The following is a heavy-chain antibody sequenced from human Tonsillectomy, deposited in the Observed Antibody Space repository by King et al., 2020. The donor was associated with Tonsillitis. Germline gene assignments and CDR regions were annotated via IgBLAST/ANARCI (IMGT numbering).Heavy chain of an antibody. CDR1: EFSFSEST. D-gene: IGHD3-16*01. Sequence: VQLVESGGGLAQPGGSLRLSCAASEFSFSESTMSWVRQAPGKGLEWVSHIAGDMTFVYYVDSVKGRFTISRDNAQNSLYLQMNNLRVEDTAVYYCARGGWGTVVGYWGQGALVTVSS. J-gene: IGHJ4*02. CDR2: IAGDMTFV. V-gene: IGHV3-48*01. CDR3: ARGGWGTVVGY.